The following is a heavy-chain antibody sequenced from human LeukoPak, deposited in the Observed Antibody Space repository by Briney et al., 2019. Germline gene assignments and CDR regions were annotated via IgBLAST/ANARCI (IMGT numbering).Heavy chain of an antibody. Sequence: GGSLRLSCAASGFTFSSYGMHWVRQAPGKGLEWVAVISYDGSNKYYADSVEGRFTISRDNSKNTLYLQMNSLKTEDTAVYYCTTDGREFSPGIAVAGIFDYWGQGTLVTVSS. D-gene: IGHD6-19*01. J-gene: IGHJ4*02. CDR2: ISYDGSNK. CDR1: GFTFSSYG. V-gene: IGHV3-30*03. CDR3: TTDGREFSPGIAVAGIFDY.